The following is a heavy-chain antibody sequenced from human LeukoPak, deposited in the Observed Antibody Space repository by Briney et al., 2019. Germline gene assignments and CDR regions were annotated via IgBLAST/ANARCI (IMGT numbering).Heavy chain of an antibody. CDR3: ARAEWELHPFDY. CDR2: ISAYNGNT. CDR1: GYTFTSYG. V-gene: IGHV1-18*01. D-gene: IGHD1-26*01. J-gene: IGHJ4*02. Sequence: ASVKVSCRASGYTFTSYGISWVRQAPGQGLEWMGWISAYNGNTNYAQKLQGRVTMTTDTSTSTAYMELRSLRSDDTAVYYCARAEWELHPFDYWGQGTLVTVSS.